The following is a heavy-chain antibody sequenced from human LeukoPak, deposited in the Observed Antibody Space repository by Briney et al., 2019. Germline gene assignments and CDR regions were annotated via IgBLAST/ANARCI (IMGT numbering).Heavy chain of an antibody. J-gene: IGHJ4*02. CDR1: GGTFSSYA. CDR2: IIPIFGTA. Sequence: ASVKNSCKASGGTFSSYAISWVRKAPGQGLEWMGGIIPIFGTANYAQKFQGRVTITADESTSTAYMELSSLRSEDTAVYYCARMTYYYDSSGYYYGGWGQGTLVTVSS. V-gene: IGHV1-69*13. D-gene: IGHD3-22*01. CDR3: ARMTYYYDSSGYYYGG.